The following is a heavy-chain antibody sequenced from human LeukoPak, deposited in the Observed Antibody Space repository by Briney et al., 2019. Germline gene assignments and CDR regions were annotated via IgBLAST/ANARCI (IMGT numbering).Heavy chain of an antibody. V-gene: IGHV1-8*01. Sequence: GASVKVSCKASGYTFTNYDINWVRQATGQGLEWMGWVNPNSGNTGYAQKFQGRVTMTRNTSISTAYMELSSLRSEDTAVYYCARGITIFGVVTLDYWGQGTLVTVSS. CDR2: VNPNSGNT. CDR1: GYTFTNYD. D-gene: IGHD3-3*01. J-gene: IGHJ4*02. CDR3: ARGITIFGVVTLDY.